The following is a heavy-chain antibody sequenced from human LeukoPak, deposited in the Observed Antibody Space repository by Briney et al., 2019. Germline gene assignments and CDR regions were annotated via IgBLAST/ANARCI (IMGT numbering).Heavy chain of an antibody. V-gene: IGHV3-30*09. D-gene: IGHD6-19*01. Sequence: GRSLRLSCAASGFIFSSYAMHWVRQAPGKGLEWVAVISDDGSNKYYADSVKGRFAISRDNSKNTLYLQMNSLRAEDTSLYYCARKAGYTSAWYGHWGQGTLVTVSS. CDR1: GFIFSSYA. CDR2: ISDDGSNK. CDR3: ARKAGYTSAWYGH. J-gene: IGHJ5*02.